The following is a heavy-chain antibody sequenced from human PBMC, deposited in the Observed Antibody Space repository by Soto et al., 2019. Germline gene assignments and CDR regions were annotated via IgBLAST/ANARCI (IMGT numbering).Heavy chain of an antibody. Sequence: EVQLVESGGGLVKPGGSLRLSCAASGFTFSNAWMNWVRQSPGKGLEWVGRIKSKTDGGTTDYAAPVKGRFTISRDDSKNTLYLQMNSLKTEDTAVYYCTTDARGGVVVGAEYFQDWGQGTLVTVSS. J-gene: IGHJ1*01. CDR2: IKSKTDGGTT. D-gene: IGHD2-15*01. CDR3: TTDARGGVVVGAEYFQD. V-gene: IGHV3-15*07. CDR1: GFTFSNAW.